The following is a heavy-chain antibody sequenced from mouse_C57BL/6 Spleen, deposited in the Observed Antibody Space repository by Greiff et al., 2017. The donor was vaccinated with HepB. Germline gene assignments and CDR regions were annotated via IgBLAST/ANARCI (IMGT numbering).Heavy chain of an antibody. J-gene: IGHJ2*01. V-gene: IGHV5-4*01. D-gene: IGHD4-1*01. CDR3: ASDPTGNFDY. CDR1: GFTFSSYA. CDR2: ISDGGSYT. Sequence: DVQLQESGGGLVKPGGSLKLSCAASGFTFSSYAMSWVRQTPEKRLEWVATISDGGSYTYYPDNAKNNLYLQMSHLKSEDTAMYYCASDPTGNFDYWGQGTTLTVSS.